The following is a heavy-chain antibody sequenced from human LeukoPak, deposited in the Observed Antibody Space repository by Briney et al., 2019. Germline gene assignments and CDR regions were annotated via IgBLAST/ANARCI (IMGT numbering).Heavy chain of an antibody. Sequence: SETLSLTCTDSGGSISSYYWSWIRQPPGKGLEWIGYIYYSGSTNYNPSLKSRVTISVDTSKNQFSLKLSSVTAADTAVYYCARVAPKTRITIFGVVIPLGGFDYWGQGTLVTVSS. CDR2: IYYSGST. CDR3: ARVAPKTRITIFGVVIPLGGFDY. V-gene: IGHV4-59*08. D-gene: IGHD3-3*01. J-gene: IGHJ4*02. CDR1: GGSISSYY.